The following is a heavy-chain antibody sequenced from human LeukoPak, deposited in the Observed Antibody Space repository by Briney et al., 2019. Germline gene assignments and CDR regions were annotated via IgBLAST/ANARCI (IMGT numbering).Heavy chain of an antibody. Sequence: QAGGSLRLSCAASGFTFSSYGMHWVRQAPGKGLEWVAVISYDGSNKYYADSVKGRFTISRDNSKNTLYLQMNSLRAEDTAVYYCARGGKIALAGTRSSQYFQYWGQGTLVTVSS. CDR3: ARGGKIALAGTRSSQYFQY. V-gene: IGHV3-30*03. D-gene: IGHD6-19*01. CDR2: ISYDGSNK. J-gene: IGHJ1*01. CDR1: GFTFSSYG.